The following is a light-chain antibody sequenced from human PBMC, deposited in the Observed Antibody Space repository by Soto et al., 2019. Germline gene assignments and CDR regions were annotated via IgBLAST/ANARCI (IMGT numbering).Light chain of an antibody. CDR2: TTS. Sequence: DIPMTQSPSSLSASVGDRVTITCRASQSISYYLNWYQQKPGRAPRLLIYTTSSLQSGVPSKFSGSASGTDFTLTISILQPEDFATYYCQQSYTTPWTFGQGTKVEIK. CDR3: QQSYTTPWT. CDR1: QSISYY. V-gene: IGKV1-39*01. J-gene: IGKJ1*01.